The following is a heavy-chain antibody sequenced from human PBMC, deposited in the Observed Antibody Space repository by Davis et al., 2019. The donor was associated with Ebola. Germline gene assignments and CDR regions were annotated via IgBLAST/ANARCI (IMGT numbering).Heavy chain of an antibody. Sequence: AASVKVSCKTSGFTFTNSAVQWVRQTRGQRLEWIGWIVVGSGNKNFAQKFQERLTITRDMSTSTAYLELSSLRSEEPAVYYCAADGNMRAVAGIFDIWGQGTMVTVSS. V-gene: IGHV1-58*01. CDR2: IVVGSGNK. D-gene: IGHD6-19*01. J-gene: IGHJ3*02. CDR1: GFTFTNSA. CDR3: AADGNMRAVAGIFDI.